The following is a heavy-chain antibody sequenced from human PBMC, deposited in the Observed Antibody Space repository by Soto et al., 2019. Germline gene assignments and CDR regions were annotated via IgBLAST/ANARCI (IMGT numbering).Heavy chain of an antibody. J-gene: IGHJ4*02. CDR3: ARRLATTVSALGY. CDR1: GLSFTSSS. V-gene: IGHV3-30-3*01. D-gene: IGHD4-17*01. Sequence: QVQLVQSGGGVVQAGTSLRLSWTASGLSFTSSSFHWVRQAPGKGLEWVAVISENGDRQYSTESVRGRFLISRDSSKNTVYLQMNSLRPEDTGVYFCARRLATTVSALGYWGQGALVTVSS. CDR2: ISENGDRQ.